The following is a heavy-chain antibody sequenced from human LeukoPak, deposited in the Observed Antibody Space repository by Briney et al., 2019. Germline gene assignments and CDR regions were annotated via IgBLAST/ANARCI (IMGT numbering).Heavy chain of an antibody. D-gene: IGHD2-21*01. Sequence: PGGSLRLSCVASGFTFSSYWMHWVRHAPGKGLVWVSRINSDGSIRIYAEPVKGRFTISRDNAKNTLYLQMNSLRAEDTAVYYCARDGEYCGGDCYGYWGQGTLVTVSS. V-gene: IGHV3-74*01. J-gene: IGHJ4*02. CDR1: GFTFSSYW. CDR3: ARDGEYCGGDCYGY. CDR2: INSDGSIR.